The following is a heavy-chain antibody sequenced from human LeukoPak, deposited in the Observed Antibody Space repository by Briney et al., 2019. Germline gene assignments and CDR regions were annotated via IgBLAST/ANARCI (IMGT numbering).Heavy chain of an antibody. CDR1: GFTFSSYE. V-gene: IGHV3-48*03. J-gene: IGHJ3*02. CDR3: ARGGSYLSAFDI. Sequence: RGSLRLSCAASGFTFSSYEMNWVRQAPGKGLEWGSYISSSGSTIYYADSVKGRFTISRDNSKNTLYLQMNSLRAEDTAVYYCARGGSYLSAFDIWGQGTMVTVSS. D-gene: IGHD2-15*01. CDR2: ISSSGSTI.